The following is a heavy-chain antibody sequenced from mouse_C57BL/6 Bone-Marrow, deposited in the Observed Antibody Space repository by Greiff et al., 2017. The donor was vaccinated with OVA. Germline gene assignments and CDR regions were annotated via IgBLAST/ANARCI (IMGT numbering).Heavy chain of an antibody. D-gene: IGHD1-1*01. V-gene: IGHV14-4*01. CDR3: TVYYGSSYGFDY. Sequence: VQLQQSGAELVRPGASVKLSCTASGFNIKDDYMHWVKQRPEQGLEWIGWIDPENGDTEYASKFQGKAPITADTSSNTAYLQLSSLTSEDTAVYYCTVYYGSSYGFDYWGQGTTLTVSS. CDR2: IDPENGDT. CDR1: GFNIKDDY. J-gene: IGHJ2*01.